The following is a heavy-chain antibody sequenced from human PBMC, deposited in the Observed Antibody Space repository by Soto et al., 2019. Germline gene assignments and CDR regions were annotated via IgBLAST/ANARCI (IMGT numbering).Heavy chain of an antibody. D-gene: IGHD3-16*02. CDR1: GFTFSSYA. CDR2: MSGSDNRT. Sequence: EVQVLESGGGLVQPGGSLRLSCAASGFTFSSYAMSWVRQAPGKGLEWVSGMSGSDNRTYYADSVKGRFTILRDNSKNTLYLQMNSLRAEDTAVYYCAKDGDRKYYDKVWGSHRYEFWYYFDYWGQGTLVTVSS. J-gene: IGHJ4*02. CDR3: AKDGDRKYYDKVWGSHRYEFWYYFDY. V-gene: IGHV3-23*01.